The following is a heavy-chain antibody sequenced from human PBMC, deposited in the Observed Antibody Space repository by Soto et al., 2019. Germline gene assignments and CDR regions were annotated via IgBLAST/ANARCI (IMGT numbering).Heavy chain of an antibody. D-gene: IGHD1-26*01. CDR3: ARLGSGSYYDY. Sequence: EVPLLESGGGLVQPGGSLRLSCAASGFTFSSYAMRWVRQAPVKGLEWVSAISGSGGSTYYADSVKGRFTISRDNSKNTLYLQMNSLRAEDTAVYYCARLGSGSYYDYWGQGTLVTVSS. CDR2: ISGSGGST. CDR1: GFTFSSYA. J-gene: IGHJ4*02. V-gene: IGHV3-23*01.